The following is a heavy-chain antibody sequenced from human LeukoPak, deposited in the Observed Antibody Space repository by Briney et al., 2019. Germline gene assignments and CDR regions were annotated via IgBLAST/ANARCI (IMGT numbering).Heavy chain of an antibody. Sequence: SETLSLTCTVSGGSIKSSSYYWGWIRQPPGKGLEWIGTIYYNGGTYYNPSLKSRVTISVDTSKNQFSLKLSSVTAADTAVYYCARDTDWFDPWGRGTLVTVSS. V-gene: IGHV4-39*02. D-gene: IGHD2-8*02. J-gene: IGHJ5*02. CDR1: GGSIKSSSYY. CDR3: ARDTDWFDP. CDR2: IYYNGGT.